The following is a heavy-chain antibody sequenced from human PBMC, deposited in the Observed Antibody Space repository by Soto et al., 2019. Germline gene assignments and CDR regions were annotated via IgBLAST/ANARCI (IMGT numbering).Heavy chain of an antibody. J-gene: IGHJ4*02. V-gene: IGHV1-69*08. CDR1: GGTFSSYT. Sequence: QVQLVQSGAEVKKPGSSVKVSCKASGGTFSSYTISWVRQAPGQGLEWMGRIIPILGIANYAQKFQGRVTFTADKSTSTAYMELSSLRSEDTAVYYCARDGQLGLKLILGYWGQGTLVTVSS. D-gene: IGHD6-6*01. CDR2: IIPILGIA. CDR3: ARDGQLGLKLILGY.